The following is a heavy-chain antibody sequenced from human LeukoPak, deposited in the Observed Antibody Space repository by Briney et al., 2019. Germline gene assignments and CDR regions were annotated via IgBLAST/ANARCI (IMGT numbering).Heavy chain of an antibody. CDR3: ARAQTDWFDP. Sequence: ASVKVSCKASGYTFTSYDINWVRQATGQGLEWMGWMNPNSGNTGYAQKFQGRVTITRNTSISTAYMELRSLRSDDTAVYYCARAQTDWFDPWGQGTLVTVSS. CDR2: MNPNSGNT. J-gene: IGHJ5*02. V-gene: IGHV1-8*03. CDR1: GYTFTSYD.